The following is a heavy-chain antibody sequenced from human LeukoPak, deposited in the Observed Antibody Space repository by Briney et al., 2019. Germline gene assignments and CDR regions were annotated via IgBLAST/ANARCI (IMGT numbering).Heavy chain of an antibody. CDR1: GGSISNSNW. D-gene: IGHD5-18*01. J-gene: IGHJ4*02. CDR3: ARGQGSYGDY. CDR2: IYHSGST. Sequence: SETLSLTCAVSGGSISNSNWWNWVRQPPGKGLEGNGEIYHSGSTNYNPSLRSRVTISVDRSKNQFALKLTSVTAADTAVYYCARGQGSYGDYWGQGTLVIVSS. V-gene: IGHV4-4*02.